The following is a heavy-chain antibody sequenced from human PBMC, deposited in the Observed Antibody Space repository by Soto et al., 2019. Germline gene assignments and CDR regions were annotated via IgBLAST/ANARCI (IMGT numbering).Heavy chain of an antibody. CDR1: GFTFSSYA. J-gene: IGHJ4*02. V-gene: IGHV3-23*01. CDR3: AKEDSLLIQYYGSSTPFDF. Sequence: GGSLRLSCAASGFTFSSYAMSWVRQAPGKGLEWVSAISGSGGSTYYADSVKGRFTISRDNSKNTLYLQMNSLRAEDTAVYYCAKEDSLLIQYYGSSTPFDFWGQGTLVTVFS. CDR2: ISGSGGST. D-gene: IGHD3-10*01.